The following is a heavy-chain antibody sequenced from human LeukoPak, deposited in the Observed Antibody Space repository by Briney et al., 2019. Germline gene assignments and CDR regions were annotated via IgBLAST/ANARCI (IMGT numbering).Heavy chain of an antibody. D-gene: IGHD1-26*01. CDR3: ARGRIVGATIFDY. Sequence: PSETLSLTCAVSGGSFSGYYWTWIRQPPGKGLEWIGEINRSGSANYSPSLSSRVTISLDMSENQFSLKLTSVTAADTAVYYCARGRIVGATIFDYWGQGTLVTVSS. CDR1: GGSFSGYY. J-gene: IGHJ4*02. CDR2: INRSGSA. V-gene: IGHV4-34*01.